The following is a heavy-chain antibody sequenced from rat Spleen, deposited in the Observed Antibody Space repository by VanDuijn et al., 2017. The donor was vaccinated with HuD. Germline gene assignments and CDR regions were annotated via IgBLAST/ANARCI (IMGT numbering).Heavy chain of an antibody. CDR1: VYSITSSYR. D-gene: IGHD1-3*01. Sequence: EVQLQESGPGLVKPSQSLSLTCSVTVYSITSSYRWNWIRKFPGNKLEWMGYINSAGSTNYNPSLKSRVSITRDTSKNQFFLQVKSVTTEDTATYYCAKTTVAYYYVMDAWGQGASVTVSS. CDR3: AKTTVAYYYVMDA. J-gene: IGHJ4*01. V-gene: IGHV3-3*01. CDR2: INSAGST.